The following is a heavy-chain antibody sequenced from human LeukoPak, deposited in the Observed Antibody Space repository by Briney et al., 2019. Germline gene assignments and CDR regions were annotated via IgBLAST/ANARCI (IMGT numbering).Heavy chain of an antibody. D-gene: IGHD6-19*01. CDR1: GFTFSDYY. Sequence: GGSLRLSCAASGFTFSDYYMSWIRQAPGKGLEWVSYISSSGSTIYYADSVKGRFTISRDNAKNSLYLQMNSLRAEDTAMYYCARVKQWLVRDGYYYGMDVWGQGTTVTVSS. V-gene: IGHV3-11*01. J-gene: IGHJ6*02. CDR2: ISSSGSTI. CDR3: ARVKQWLVRDGYYYGMDV.